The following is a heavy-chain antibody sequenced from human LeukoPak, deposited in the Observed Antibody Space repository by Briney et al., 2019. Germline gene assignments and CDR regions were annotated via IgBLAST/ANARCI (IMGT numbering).Heavy chain of an antibody. D-gene: IGHD3-9*01. CDR3: AGGVVKRKTDLTGLYYFDY. Sequence: PGGSLRLSCAAAGFTFSTYAMTWVRQAPGKGLEWVSSTSGSGRNTYYADSVKGRFTISRDNSKNTLYLQMNSLRAEDTAVYYCAGGVVKRKTDLTGLYYFDYWGQGTLVTVSS. CDR1: GFTFSTYA. CDR2: TSGSGRNT. V-gene: IGHV3-23*01. J-gene: IGHJ4*02.